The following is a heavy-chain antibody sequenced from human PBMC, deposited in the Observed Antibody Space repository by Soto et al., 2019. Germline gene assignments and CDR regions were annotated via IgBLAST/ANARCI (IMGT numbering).Heavy chain of an antibody. Sequence: LRLSCAASGFTFSSYSMNWVRQAPGKGLEWVSSISSSSSYIYYADSVKGRFTISRDNAKNSLYLQMNSLRAEDTAVYYCAGRVRPSGYYYYYGMDVWGQGTTVTVS. CDR3: AGRVRPSGYYYYYGMDV. CDR2: ISSSSSYI. J-gene: IGHJ6*02. D-gene: IGHD3-10*01. V-gene: IGHV3-21*01. CDR1: GFTFSSYS.